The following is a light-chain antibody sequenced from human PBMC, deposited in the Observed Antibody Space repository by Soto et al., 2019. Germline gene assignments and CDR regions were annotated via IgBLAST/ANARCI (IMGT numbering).Light chain of an antibody. CDR3: QQYGSSPST. CDR1: QSVSSNY. CDR2: GAS. Sequence: EIVLTQSPGTLSLSPGERATLSCRASQSVSSNYLAWYQQKPGQAARPLIYGASSRATGIPDRFSGSGAGTDFTLTISRLESEDFAVDYCQQYGSSPSTFGQGTKVEIK. J-gene: IGKJ1*01. V-gene: IGKV3-20*01.